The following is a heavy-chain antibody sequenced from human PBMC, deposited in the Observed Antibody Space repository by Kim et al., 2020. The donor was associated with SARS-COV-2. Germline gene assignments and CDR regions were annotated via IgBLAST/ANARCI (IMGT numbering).Heavy chain of an antibody. Sequence: SVKVSCKASGGTFSSYTISWVRQAPGQGLEWMGRIIPILGIANYAQKFQGRVTITADKSTSTAYMELSSLRSEDTAVYYCARGSRPSGNPINDYWGQGTLVTVSS. CDR1: GGTFSSYT. CDR3: ARGSRPSGNPINDY. D-gene: IGHD2-15*01. J-gene: IGHJ4*02. CDR2: IIPILGIA. V-gene: IGHV1-69*02.